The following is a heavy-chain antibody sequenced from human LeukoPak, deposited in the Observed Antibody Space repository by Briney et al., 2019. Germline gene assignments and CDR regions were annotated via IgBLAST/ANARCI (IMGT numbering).Heavy chain of an antibody. J-gene: IGHJ4*02. CDR3: ARAGIAAALTDY. CDR1: GFTFSSYE. CDR2: ISSSGSTI. V-gene: IGHV3-48*03. Sequence: PGGSLRLPCAASGFTFSSYEMNWVRQAPGKGLEWVSYISSSGSTIYYADSVKGRFTISRDNAKNSLYLQMNSLRAEDTAVYYCARAGIAAALTDYWGQGTLVTVSS. D-gene: IGHD6-13*01.